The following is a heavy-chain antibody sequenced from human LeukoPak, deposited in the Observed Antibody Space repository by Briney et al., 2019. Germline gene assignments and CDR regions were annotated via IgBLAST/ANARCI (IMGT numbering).Heavy chain of an antibody. J-gene: IGHJ6*02. Sequence: PSGTLSLTCAVSGGSISSGGYSWSWIRQPPGKGLEWIGYIYHSGSTYYNPSLKSRVTISVDRSKNQFSLKLSSVTAADTAVYYCARDAGETSITGPDQAYYYYGMDVWGQGTTVTVSS. D-gene: IGHD1-20*01. V-gene: IGHV4-30-2*01. CDR1: GGSISSGGYS. CDR2: IYHSGST. CDR3: ARDAGETSITGPDQAYYYYGMDV.